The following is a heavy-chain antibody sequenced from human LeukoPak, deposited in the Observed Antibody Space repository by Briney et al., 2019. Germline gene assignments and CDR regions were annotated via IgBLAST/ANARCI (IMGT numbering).Heavy chain of an antibody. D-gene: IGHD4-17*01. V-gene: IGHV4-59*01. CDR2: IYYSGST. CDR3: ARDHDYGDYGDAFDI. CDR1: GGSISSYY. J-gene: IGHJ3*02. Sequence: SETLSLTCTVSGGSISSYYWSWIRQPPGKGPEWIGYIYYSGSTNYNPSLKSRVTISVDTSKNQFSLKLSSVTAADTAVYYCARDHDYGDYGDAFDIWGQGTMVTVSS.